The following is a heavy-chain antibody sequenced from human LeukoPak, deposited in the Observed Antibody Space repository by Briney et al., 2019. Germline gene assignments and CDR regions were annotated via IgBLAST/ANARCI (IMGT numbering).Heavy chain of an antibody. J-gene: IGHJ6*02. D-gene: IGHD1-26*01. CDR3: ARDGRGGYGMDV. Sequence: ASVKVSCKASGYTFTSYAMHWVRQAPGQRLEWMGWSNAGNGNTKYSQEFQGSVTITRDTSASTAYMELSSLRSEDMAVYYCARDGRGGYGMDVWGQGTTVTVSS. V-gene: IGHV1-3*02. CDR2: SNAGNGNT. CDR1: GYTFTSYA.